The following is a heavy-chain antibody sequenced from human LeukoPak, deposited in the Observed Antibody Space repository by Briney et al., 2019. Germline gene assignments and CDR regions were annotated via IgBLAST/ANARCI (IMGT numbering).Heavy chain of an antibody. CDR3: ARHARGISATGTRPFDY. CDR1: GASFSSSTYY. J-gene: IGHJ4*02. CDR2: IYYSGST. V-gene: IGHV4-39*01. D-gene: IGHD6-13*01. Sequence: SETLSLTCTVSGASFSSSTYYWGWIRQPPGKGLEWIGSIYYSGSTYYNPSLKSRVTMSVDTSKNQFSLKLSSVTAADTAVYYCARHARGISATGTRPFDYWGQGTLVTVSS.